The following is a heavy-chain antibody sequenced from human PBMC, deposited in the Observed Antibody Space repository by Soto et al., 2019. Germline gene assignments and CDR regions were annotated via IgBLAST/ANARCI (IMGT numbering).Heavy chain of an antibody. CDR1: GGSISSGGYS. J-gene: IGHJ5*02. CDR3: ARVIAAAGTRWFDP. D-gene: IGHD6-13*01. V-gene: IGHV4-30-2*01. CDR2: IYHSGST. Sequence: PSETLSLTCNVSGGSISSGGYSWSWIRQPPGKGLEWIGYIYHSGSTYYNPSLKSRVTISVDRSKNQFSLKLSSVTAADTAVYYCARVIAAAGTRWFDPSGQGTLVTVS.